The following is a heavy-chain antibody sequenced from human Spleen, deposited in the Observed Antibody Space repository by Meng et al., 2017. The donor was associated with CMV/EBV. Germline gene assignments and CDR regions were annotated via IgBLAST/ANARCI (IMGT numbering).Heavy chain of an antibody. V-gene: IGHV3-23*01. J-gene: IGHJ3*02. CDR3: AKGLGYPDLNTPFDI. Sequence: GESLKISCADAGFTFSNYAMSWVRQAPGKGLEWVSGISGSGAGTYYADSVKGRFTISRDNSKNTLYLQMNSLRADDTAVYFCAKGLGYPDLNTPFDIWGQGTMVTVSS. D-gene: IGHD3-22*01. CDR2: ISGSGAGT. CDR1: GFTFSNYA.